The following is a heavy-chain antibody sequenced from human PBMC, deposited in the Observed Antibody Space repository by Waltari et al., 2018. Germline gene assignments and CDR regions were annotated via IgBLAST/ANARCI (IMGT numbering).Heavy chain of an antibody. CDR1: GYTLTELS. CDR2: FDPEEGET. Sequence: QVQLVQSGAEVKKPGASVKVSCKVSGYTLTELSMHWVRQAPGKGLEWMGGFDPEEGETSYEQKFQGRVTMTEETSTDTAYMELSSLRSEDTAVYYCATVRVGAYSEWELRGWGQGTLVTVSS. V-gene: IGHV1-24*01. J-gene: IGHJ4*02. D-gene: IGHD1-26*01. CDR3: ATVRVGAYSEWELRG.